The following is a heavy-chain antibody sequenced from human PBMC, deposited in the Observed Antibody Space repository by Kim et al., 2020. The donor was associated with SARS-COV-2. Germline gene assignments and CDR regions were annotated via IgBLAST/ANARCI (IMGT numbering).Heavy chain of an antibody. CDR3: ARDGAMAVALGNYYCYYGMDV. D-gene: IGHD6-19*01. V-gene: IGHV1-2*02. Sequence: ASVKVSCKASGYTFTGYYMHWVRQAPGQGLEWMGWINPNSGGTNYAQKFQGRVTMTRDTSISTAYMELSRLRSDDTAVYYCARDGAMAVALGNYYCYYGMDVWGQGTTVTVSS. CDR1: GYTFTGYY. CDR2: INPNSGGT. J-gene: IGHJ6*02.